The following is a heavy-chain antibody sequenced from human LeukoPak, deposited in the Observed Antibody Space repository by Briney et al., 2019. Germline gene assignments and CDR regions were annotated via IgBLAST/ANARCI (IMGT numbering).Heavy chain of an antibody. J-gene: IGHJ3*02. V-gene: IGHV4-59*08. D-gene: IGHD3-22*01. CDR1: GGSISSYY. CDR2: IYYSGST. CDR3: ARGPYSNDSSGAFDI. Sequence: SETLSLTCTVSGGSISSYYWSWIRQPPGKGLEWIGSIYYSGSTYYNPSLKSRVTISVDTSKNQFSLKLSSVTAADTAVYYCARGPYSNDSSGAFDIWGQGTLVTVSS.